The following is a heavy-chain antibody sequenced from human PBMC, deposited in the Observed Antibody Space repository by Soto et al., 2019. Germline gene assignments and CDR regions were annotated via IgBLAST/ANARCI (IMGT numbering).Heavy chain of an antibody. V-gene: IGHV3-23*01. CDR2: LSGSGGRA. Sequence: LRLSCAASGFSFSSYAMSWVRQAPGKGLEWVSGLSGSGGRAYYADSVRGRFTISRDNSKNTLYLQMNSLRAEDTAVYYCAKDDGSSWFVDYWGQGTLVTVSS. D-gene: IGHD6-13*01. J-gene: IGHJ4*02. CDR3: AKDDGSSWFVDY. CDR1: GFSFSSYA.